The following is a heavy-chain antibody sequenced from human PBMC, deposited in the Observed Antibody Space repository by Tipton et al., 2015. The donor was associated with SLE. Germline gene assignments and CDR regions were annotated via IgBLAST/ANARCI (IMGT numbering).Heavy chain of an antibody. Sequence: GSLRLSCAASGFTFDDYAMHWVRQAPGKGLEWVSSISSSSSYIYYADSVKGRFTISRDNAKNSLYLQMNSLRAEDTAVYYCARDPPYSSGCSDYWGQGTLVTVSS. V-gene: IGHV3-21*03. J-gene: IGHJ4*02. D-gene: IGHD6-19*01. CDR3: ARDPPYSSGCSDY. CDR1: GFTFDDYA. CDR2: ISSSSSYI.